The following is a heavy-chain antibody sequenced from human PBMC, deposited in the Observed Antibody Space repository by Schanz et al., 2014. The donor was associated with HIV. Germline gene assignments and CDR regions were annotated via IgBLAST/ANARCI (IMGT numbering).Heavy chain of an antibody. Sequence: QVQLVQSGTEVKKPGSSVKVSCKPSGGTFRSFAISWVRQAPGQGLEWMGGLIPIFDTTNYAQKFQGRVTITSDESTGTAYMDLSSLRFEDTAVYYCARGLTKYYHDSSSFYTRDFDYWGLGTLVTVSS. CDR2: LIPIFDTT. CDR1: GGTFRSFA. V-gene: IGHV1-69*01. CDR3: ARGLTKYYHDSSSFYTRDFDY. J-gene: IGHJ4*02. D-gene: IGHD3-22*01.